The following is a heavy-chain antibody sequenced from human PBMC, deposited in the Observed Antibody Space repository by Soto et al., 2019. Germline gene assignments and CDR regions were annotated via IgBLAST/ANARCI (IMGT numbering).Heavy chain of an antibody. CDR2: INPSGGST. CDR1: GYTFTSYY. Sequence: ASVKVSCKASGYTFTSYYMHWVRQAPGQGLEWMGIINPSGGSTSYAQKFQGRVTMTRDTSTSTVYVELSSLRSEDTAVYYCARDYDIFIRSARRGPYGMDVWGQGPTVAVSS. D-gene: IGHD3-9*01. CDR3: ARDYDIFIRSARRGPYGMDV. V-gene: IGHV1-46*01. J-gene: IGHJ6*02.